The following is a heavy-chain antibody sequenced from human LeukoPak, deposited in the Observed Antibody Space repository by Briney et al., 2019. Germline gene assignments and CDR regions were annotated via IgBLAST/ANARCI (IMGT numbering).Heavy chain of an antibody. Sequence: GSLILSCAASGFTFSSYSMNWVRQAPGKGLEWVSSISSSSSYIYYADSVKGRFTISRDNAKNSLYLQMNSLRAEDTAVYYCARGDVLRFLEWLLPLHFDYWGQGTLVTVSS. D-gene: IGHD3-3*01. J-gene: IGHJ4*02. CDR2: ISSSSSYI. CDR3: ARGDVLRFLEWLLPLHFDY. V-gene: IGHV3-21*01. CDR1: GFTFSSYS.